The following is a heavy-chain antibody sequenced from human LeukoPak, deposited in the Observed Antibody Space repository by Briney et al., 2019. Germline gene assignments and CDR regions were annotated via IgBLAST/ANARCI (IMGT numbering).Heavy chain of an antibody. CDR1: GYSFTSYW. Sequence: GESLKISCKGSGYSFTSYWIGWVRQVPGKGLEWMGIIYPVDSDTRYSPSFQGQVTISADKSITTAYLQWSSLKASDTAMYYCARLNTPGSYYYGLDVWGQGTTVTVSS. J-gene: IGHJ6*02. CDR3: ARLNTPGSYYYGLDV. D-gene: IGHD1/OR15-1a*01. V-gene: IGHV5-51*01. CDR2: IYPVDSDT.